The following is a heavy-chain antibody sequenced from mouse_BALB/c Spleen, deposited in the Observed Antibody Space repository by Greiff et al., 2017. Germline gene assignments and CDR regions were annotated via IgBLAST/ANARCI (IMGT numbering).Heavy chain of an antibody. CDR3: ARTDRYEAFAY. J-gene: IGHJ3*01. D-gene: IGHD2-14*01. CDR1: GFNIKDTY. CDR2: IDPANGNT. V-gene: IGHV14-3*02. Sequence: EVKLVESGAELVKPGASVKLSCTASGFNIKDTYMHWVKQRPEQGLEWIGRIDPANGNTKYDPKFQGKATITADTSSNTAYLQLSSLTSEDTAVYYCARTDRYEAFAYWGQGTLVTVSA.